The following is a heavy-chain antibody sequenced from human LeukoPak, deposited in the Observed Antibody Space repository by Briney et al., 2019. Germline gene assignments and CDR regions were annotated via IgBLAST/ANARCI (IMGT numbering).Heavy chain of an antibody. CDR3: ARHGRGIFGVVSDY. Sequence: GSLRLSCAASGFTFSSCWMSWVRQAPGKGLEWIGSIYYSGSTYYNPSLKSRVTISVDTSKNQFSLKLSSVTAADTAVYYCARHGRGIFGVVSDYWGQGTLVTVSS. V-gene: IGHV4-39*01. D-gene: IGHD3-3*01. J-gene: IGHJ4*02. CDR2: IYYSGST. CDR1: GFTFSSCW.